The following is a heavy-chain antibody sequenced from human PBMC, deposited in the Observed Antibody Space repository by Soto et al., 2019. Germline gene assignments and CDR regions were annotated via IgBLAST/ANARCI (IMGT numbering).Heavy chain of an antibody. CDR1: GGSISSYD. CDR3: ARGYYDILTGYYGTFDY. V-gene: IGHV4-59*01. J-gene: IGHJ4*02. CDR2: IYYSGST. D-gene: IGHD3-9*01. Sequence: SETLSRTCTVAGGSISSYDWSWIRQPPGKGLEWIGYIYYSGSTNYNPSLKSRVTISVDTSKNQFSLKLSSVTAADTAVYYCARGYYDILTGYYGTFDYWGQGTLVTVSS.